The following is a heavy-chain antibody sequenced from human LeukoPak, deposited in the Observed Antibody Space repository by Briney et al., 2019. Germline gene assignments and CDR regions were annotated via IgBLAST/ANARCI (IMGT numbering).Heavy chain of an antibody. J-gene: IGHJ3*02. D-gene: IGHD3-10*01. CDR2: IFHGGSA. V-gene: IGHV4-30-2*01. CDR1: GGSISNGAYY. CDR3: ASYTTMVRGAHDAFDI. Sequence: SQTLSLTCTVSGGSISNGAYYWTWIRQPPGKELEWIGYIFHGGSAYYNPSLKSRVTVSVDRSKNQSSLKLSSVTAADTAVYYCASYTTMVRGAHDAFDIWGQGTMVTVSS.